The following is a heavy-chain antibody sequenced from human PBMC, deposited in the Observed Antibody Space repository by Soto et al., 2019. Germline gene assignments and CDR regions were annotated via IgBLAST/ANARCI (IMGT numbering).Heavy chain of an antibody. CDR1: GFTFSSYG. V-gene: IGHV3-30*18. D-gene: IGHD6-19*01. J-gene: IGHJ6*02. Sequence: QVQLVESGGGVVQPGRSLRLSCAASGFTFSSYGMHWVRQAPGKGLEWVAVISYDGSNKYYADSVKGRFTISRDNSKKTQYMQMNRPRAEDTAVYYCAKEYSSGWSDYYYGMDVWGQGTTVTVP. CDR3: AKEYSSGWSDYYYGMDV. CDR2: ISYDGSNK.